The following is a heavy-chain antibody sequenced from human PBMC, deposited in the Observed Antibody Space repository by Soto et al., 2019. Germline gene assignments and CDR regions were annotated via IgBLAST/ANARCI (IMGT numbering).Heavy chain of an antibody. D-gene: IGHD6-19*01. CDR3: ARDRGVAPPVAGNTHYYYYMDV. CDR2: ISAYNGDT. CDR1: GYSFTNYG. J-gene: IGHJ6*03. Sequence: QDQLVQSGGEVKKPGASVKVSCKASGYSFTNYGITWVRQAPGQGFDWMGWISAYNGDTNYAQKLQGRVTMTTDASTSTADLELRSLRSDDTAVYYCARDRGVAPPVAGNTHYYYYMDVWGKGTTVTVSS. V-gene: IGHV1-18*01.